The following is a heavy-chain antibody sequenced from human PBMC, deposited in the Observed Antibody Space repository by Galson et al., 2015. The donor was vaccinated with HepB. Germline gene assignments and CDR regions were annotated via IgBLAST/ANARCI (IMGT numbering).Heavy chain of an antibody. D-gene: IGHD1-26*01. Sequence: SLRLSCAASGFTFSSYAMSWVRQAPGKGLEWVSAISGSGGSTYYADSVKGRFTISRDNSKNTLYLQMNSLRAEDTAVYYCAKSQRGATTLVCSADYWGQGTLVTVSS. J-gene: IGHJ4*02. V-gene: IGHV3-23*01. CDR1: GFTFSSYA. CDR3: AKSQRGATTLVCSADY. CDR2: ISGSGGST.